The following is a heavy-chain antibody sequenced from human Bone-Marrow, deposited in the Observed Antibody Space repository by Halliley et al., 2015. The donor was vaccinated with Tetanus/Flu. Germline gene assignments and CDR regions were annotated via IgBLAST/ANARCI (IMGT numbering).Heavy chain of an antibody. CDR3: VRGSGPRFFDV. D-gene: IGHD3-10*01. CDR2: ISGDGGTT. J-gene: IGHJ4*02. Sequence: LVYVGAISGDGGTTYFADSVKGRFSLSRDQATNTLYVEMTSLRPDDTGIYFCVRGSGPRFFDVWGQGTLVTVSS. V-gene: IGHV3-64*03.